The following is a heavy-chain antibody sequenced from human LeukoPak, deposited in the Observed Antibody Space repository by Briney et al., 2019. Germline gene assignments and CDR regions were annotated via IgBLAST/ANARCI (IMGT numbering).Heavy chain of an antibody. CDR1: GGSFSGYY. CDR3: ARAGREWELSTSDY. J-gene: IGHJ4*02. Sequence: KSSETLSLTCAVYGGSFSGYYWSWIRQPPGKGLEWIGEINHSGSTNYNPSLKSRVTISVDTSKNQFSLKLSSVTAADTAVYYCARAGREWELSTSDYWGQGTLVTVSS. V-gene: IGHV4-34*01. CDR2: INHSGST. D-gene: IGHD1-26*01.